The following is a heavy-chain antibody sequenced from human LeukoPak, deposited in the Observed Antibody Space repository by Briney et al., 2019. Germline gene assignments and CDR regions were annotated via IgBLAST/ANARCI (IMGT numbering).Heavy chain of an antibody. Sequence: PSETLSLTCTVSGGSISSYYWSWIRQPPGKGGEGMGYIYYSGSTNYNPSLKSRVTISVDTSKNQFSLRLSSVTAADTAVYYCARAYYYDSSARARGAFDIWGQGTMVTVSS. CDR1: GGSISSYY. D-gene: IGHD3-22*01. V-gene: IGHV4-59*01. CDR2: IYYSGST. CDR3: ARAYYYDSSARARGAFDI. J-gene: IGHJ3*02.